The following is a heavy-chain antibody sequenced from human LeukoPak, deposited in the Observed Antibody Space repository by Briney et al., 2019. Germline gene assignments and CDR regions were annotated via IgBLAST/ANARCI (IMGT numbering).Heavy chain of an antibody. CDR2: IYTDGTT. V-gene: IGHV3-53*01. D-gene: IGHD2-15*01. Sequence: GGSLRFSYAASGFVVSSNYMSWVRQAPGKGLEWVSVIYTDGTTYYADSVKGRFTISRDNSKNTLYLQMNSLRAEDTAVYYCARGPGYCSGGSCYSPPSYYYYSGMNVWGQGTTVTVSS. CDR3: ARGPGYCSGGSCYSPPSYYYYSGMNV. CDR1: GFVVSSNY. J-gene: IGHJ6*02.